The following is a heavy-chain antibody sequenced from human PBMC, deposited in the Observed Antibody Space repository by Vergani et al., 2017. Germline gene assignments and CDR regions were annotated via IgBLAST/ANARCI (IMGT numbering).Heavy chain of an antibody. J-gene: IGHJ5*02. Sequence: QVQLQESGPGLVKPSETLSLTCTVSGGSISSYYWSWIRQPPGKGLVWIGYIYYSGSTNYNPSLKSRVTISVDTSKNQFSLKLSSVTAADTAVYYCARVIAAELRHFDPWGQGTLVTVSS. CDR2: IYYSGST. V-gene: IGHV4-59*01. CDR3: ARVIAAELRHFDP. CDR1: GGSISSYY. D-gene: IGHD6-13*01.